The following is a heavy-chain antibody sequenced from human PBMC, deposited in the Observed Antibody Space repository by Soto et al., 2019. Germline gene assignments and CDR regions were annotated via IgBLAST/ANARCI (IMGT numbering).Heavy chain of an antibody. J-gene: IGHJ4*02. CDR2: IYYLGST. CDR3: ARDGYDGSGSPYPAY. V-gene: IGHV4-59*01. Sequence: SETLSLTCSVSGGSMIEYFCSFIRQSPGKGLEWIGYIYYLGSTDYNPSLKSRVTISVDTSKRQFSLRLTSVTAADTAVYYCARDGYDGSGSPYPAYWGPGTQVTVSS. CDR1: GGSMIEYF. D-gene: IGHD3-10*01.